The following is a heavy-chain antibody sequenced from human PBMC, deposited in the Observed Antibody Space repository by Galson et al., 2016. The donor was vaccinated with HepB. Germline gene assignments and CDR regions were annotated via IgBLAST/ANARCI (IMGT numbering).Heavy chain of an antibody. Sequence: TLSLTCTVPGGSISNGRYYWSWIRQPAGKGLEWLGRIYTITSTNYNPSLKSRLTISVDTSKNHFSLTLTSLTAADTAVYYCARAELPQFGFDIWGQGTMVTVSS. CDR2: IYTITST. CDR3: ARAELPQFGFDI. J-gene: IGHJ3*02. D-gene: IGHD3-10*01. V-gene: IGHV4-61*02. CDR1: GGSISNGRYY.